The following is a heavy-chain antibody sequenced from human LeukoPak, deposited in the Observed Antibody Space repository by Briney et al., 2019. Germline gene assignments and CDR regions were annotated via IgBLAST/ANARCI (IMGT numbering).Heavy chain of an antibody. D-gene: IGHD3-22*01. CDR2: IYYSGST. CDR1: GNSIRSISYY. V-gene: IGHV4-39*01. Sequence: SETLSLTCTVSGNSIRSISYYWGWIRQSPENGLEWIGSIYYSGSTYYSASFKSRVTISVDTSQNQFSLKLRSVTAADRAVYYCASRYYYDTRGYFLHWGQGTLVTVSS. J-gene: IGHJ1*01. CDR3: ASRYYYDTRGYFLH.